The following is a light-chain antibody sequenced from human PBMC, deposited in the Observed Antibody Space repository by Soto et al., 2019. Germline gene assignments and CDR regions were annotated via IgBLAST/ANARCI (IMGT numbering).Light chain of an antibody. CDR2: RDN. Sequence: QSVLTQPPSASGTPGQRVSISCSGSSSNIGSNAVHWYQQFPGAAPRLLIYRDNQRPSGVPDRFSGSKSGTSDSLVISGLQSEDEADYYCAAWNDRPYLWVFGGGTKLTVL. CDR3: AAWNDRPYLWV. CDR1: SSNIGSNA. V-gene: IGLV1-44*01. J-gene: IGLJ3*02.